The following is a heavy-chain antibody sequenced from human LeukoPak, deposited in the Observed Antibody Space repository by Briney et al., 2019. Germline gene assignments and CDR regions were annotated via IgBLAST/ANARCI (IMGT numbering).Heavy chain of an antibody. J-gene: IGHJ4*02. CDR2: ISSSSSTI. V-gene: IGHV3-48*01. CDR1: GFTFSSCS. D-gene: IGHD3-16*02. Sequence: GGSLRLSCAASGFTFSSCSMNWVRQAPGKGLEWVPYISSSSSTIYYADSVKGRFTISRDNAKNSLYLQMNSLRAEDTAVYYCARRDDYVWGSYPNYFDYWGQGTLVTVSS. CDR3: ARRDDYVWGSYPNYFDY.